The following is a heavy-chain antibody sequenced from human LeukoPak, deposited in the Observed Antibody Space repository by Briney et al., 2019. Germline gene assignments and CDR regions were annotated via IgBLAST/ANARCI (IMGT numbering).Heavy chain of an antibody. J-gene: IGHJ3*02. CDR3: TTVEYASFDI. CDR1: GFTFSSYG. V-gene: IGHV3-15*04. CDR2: IESKPDGGTT. D-gene: IGHD2-2*01. Sequence: GGSLRLSCAASGFTFSSYGIHWVRQAPGKGLEWVGRIESKPDGGTTDYAAPVKGRFTISRDDSKNTLYLQMNSLKSEDTAVYYCTTVEYASFDIWGQGTMLTVSS.